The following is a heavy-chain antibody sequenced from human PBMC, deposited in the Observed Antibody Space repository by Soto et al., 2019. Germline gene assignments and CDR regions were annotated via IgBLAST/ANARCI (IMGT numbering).Heavy chain of an antibody. CDR1: GGSIISGGYS. Sequence: SSETLSLTCAVSGGSIISGGYSWSWIRQPPGKGLQWIGHIYEGGNTYYTPSLESRVAISTDKSKNQFSLRLSSVTAADTAVYSCVRRSPEDAFDIWGQGTMVTVSS. V-gene: IGHV4-30-2*01. CDR3: VRRSPEDAFDI. J-gene: IGHJ3*02. CDR2: IYEGGNT.